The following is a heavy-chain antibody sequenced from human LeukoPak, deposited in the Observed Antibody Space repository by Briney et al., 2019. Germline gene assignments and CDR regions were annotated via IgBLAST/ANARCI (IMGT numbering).Heavy chain of an antibody. J-gene: IGHJ3*02. CDR2: IYYSGST. Sequence: KSSETLSLTCTVSGGSISSSSYYWGWIRQPPGKGLEWIGSIYYSGSTYYNPSLKSRVTISVDTSKNQFSLKLSSVTAADTAVYYCASQSPHGVDAFDIWGQGTMVTVSS. CDR3: ASQSPHGVDAFDI. V-gene: IGHV4-39*01. CDR1: GGSISSSSYY. D-gene: IGHD3-10*01.